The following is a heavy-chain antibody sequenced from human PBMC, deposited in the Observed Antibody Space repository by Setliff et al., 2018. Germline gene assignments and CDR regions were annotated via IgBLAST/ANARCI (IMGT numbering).Heavy chain of an antibody. CDR1: AFTFSSYG. V-gene: IGHV3-48*03. CDR2: ISSSGSTI. D-gene: IGHD3-22*01. Sequence: GGSLRLSCAASAFTFSSYGMNWVRQAPGKGLEWVSYISSSGSTIYDAVSVKGRFTISRDNAKNSLYLQMNSLRAEDTAVYYCSASRAEPEKQWLLAAAFDIWGQGTMVTVSS. J-gene: IGHJ3*02. CDR3: SASRAEPEKQWLLAAAFDI.